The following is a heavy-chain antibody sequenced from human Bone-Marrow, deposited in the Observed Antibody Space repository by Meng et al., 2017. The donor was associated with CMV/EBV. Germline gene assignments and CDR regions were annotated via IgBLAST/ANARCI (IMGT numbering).Heavy chain of an antibody. CDR3: ARVIDCSGGTCYSDWFDP. J-gene: IGHJ5*02. V-gene: IGHV4-31*02. CDR1: ITSDGYY. D-gene: IGHD2-15*01. CDR2: IYYSGTT. Sequence: ITSDGYYGSWIRQHPGKGLEWIGYIYYSGTTYNNPSLKSRVAISLDTSKNQFSLNLNSVTAADTAVYYCARVIDCSGGTCYSDWFDPWGQGTLVTVSS.